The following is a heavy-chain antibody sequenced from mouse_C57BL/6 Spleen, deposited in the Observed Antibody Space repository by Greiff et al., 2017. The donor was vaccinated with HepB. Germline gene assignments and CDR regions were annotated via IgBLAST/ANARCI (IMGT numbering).Heavy chain of an antibody. D-gene: IGHD2-5*01. CDR3: ARSAYYSNYYYAMDY. Sequence: QVQLQQSGAELARPGASVKLSCKASGYTFTSYGISWVKQRTGQGLEWIGEIYPRSGNTYSNEKFKGKATLTADKSSSPAYMELRSLTSEDSAVYFCARSAYYSNYYYAMDYWGQGTSVTVSS. CDR2: IYPRSGNT. CDR1: GYTFTSYG. J-gene: IGHJ4*01. V-gene: IGHV1-81*01.